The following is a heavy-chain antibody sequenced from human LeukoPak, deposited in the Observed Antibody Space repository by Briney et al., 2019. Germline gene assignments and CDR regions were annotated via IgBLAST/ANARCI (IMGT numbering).Heavy chain of an antibody. D-gene: IGHD6-19*01. CDR3: ARVGEYSSGWYYFDY. CDR2: IYYSGST. J-gene: IGHJ4*02. V-gene: IGHV4-59*01. Sequence: SETLSLTCTVSGGSISSYYWSWIRQPPGKRLEWIGYIYYSGSTNYNPSLKSRVTISVDTSKNQFSLKLSSVTAADTAVYYCARVGEYSSGWYYFDYWGQGTLVTVSS. CDR1: GGSISSYY.